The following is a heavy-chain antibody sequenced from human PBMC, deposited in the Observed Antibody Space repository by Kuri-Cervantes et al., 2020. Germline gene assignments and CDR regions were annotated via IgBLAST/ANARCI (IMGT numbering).Heavy chain of an antibody. CDR3: AGQGDLGY. CDR2: ISSSGSTI. CDR1: GFTFDDYA. D-gene: IGHD3-16*01. V-gene: IGHV3-48*03. Sequence: GESLKISCAASGFTFDDYAMHWVRQAPGKGLEWVSYISSSGSTIYYADSVKGRFTISRDNAKNSLYLQMNSLRAEDTAVYYCAGQGDLGYWGQGTLVTVSS. J-gene: IGHJ4*02.